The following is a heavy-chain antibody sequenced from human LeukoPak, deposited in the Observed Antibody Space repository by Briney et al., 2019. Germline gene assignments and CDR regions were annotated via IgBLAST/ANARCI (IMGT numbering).Heavy chain of an antibody. J-gene: IGHJ4*02. CDR1: GFTFSSYA. D-gene: IGHD3-10*01. CDR2: IYYSGST. V-gene: IGHV4-39*01. Sequence: GSLRLSCAASGFTFSSYAMSWVRQPPGKGLEWIGSIYYSGSTYYNPSLKSRVTISVDTSKNQSSLKLSSVTAADTAVYYCARQIDVLLWFGEPRGYFDYWGQGTLVTVSS. CDR3: ARQIDVLLWFGEPRGYFDY.